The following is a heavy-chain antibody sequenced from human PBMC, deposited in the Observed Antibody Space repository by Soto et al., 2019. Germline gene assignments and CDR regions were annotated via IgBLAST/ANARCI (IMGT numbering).Heavy chain of an antibody. CDR2: MNPNNGYT. J-gene: IGHJ4*02. V-gene: IGHV1-8*01. CDR1: GDTFTKYD. Sequence: QVQLVQSGAEVKKPGASVKVSCKASGDTFTKYDINWVRQAPGQGLEWMGWMNPNNGYTGYAQKFRGRVTMTRDTSINTAYMELSSLTSEDTAVYYCARRKERSGPNYFDYWGQGTLVTVSS. D-gene: IGHD6-25*01. CDR3: ARRKERSGPNYFDY.